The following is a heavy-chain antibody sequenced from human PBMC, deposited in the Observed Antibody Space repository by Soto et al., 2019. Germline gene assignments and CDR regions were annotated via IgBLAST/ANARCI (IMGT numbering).Heavy chain of an antibody. CDR2: IYSGGST. Sequence: GSLRLSCAASGFTVSSNYMSWVRQAPGKGLEWVSVIYSGGSTYYADSVKGRFTISRDNSKNTLYLQMNSLRAEDTAVYYCARDCGSTSCRDAFDIWGQGTMVTVSS. CDR1: GFTVSSNY. V-gene: IGHV3-66*01. J-gene: IGHJ3*02. CDR3: ARDCGSTSCRDAFDI. D-gene: IGHD2-2*01.